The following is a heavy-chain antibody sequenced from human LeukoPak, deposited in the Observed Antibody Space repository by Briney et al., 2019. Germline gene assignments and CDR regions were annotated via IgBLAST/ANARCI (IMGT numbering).Heavy chain of an antibody. CDR3: ARVTRQTRTDAFDI. Sequence: GGSLRLSCAASGFTFSSYSMNWVRQAPGKGLEWVSSISSSSSYIYYADSVKGRFTISRDNAKNSLYLQMNSLRAEDTAVYYCARVTRQTRTDAFDIWGQGTMVTVSS. J-gene: IGHJ3*02. CDR1: GFTFSSYS. V-gene: IGHV3-21*01. D-gene: IGHD6-6*01. CDR2: ISSSSSYI.